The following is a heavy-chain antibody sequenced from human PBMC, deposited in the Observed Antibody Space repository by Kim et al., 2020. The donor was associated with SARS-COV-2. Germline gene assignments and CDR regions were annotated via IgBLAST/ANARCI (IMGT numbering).Heavy chain of an antibody. D-gene: IGHD1-26*01. CDR2: IFSGGST. Sequence: GGSLRLSCAASGFSVSSNYLTWVRQAPGKGLELVSVIFSGGSTQYADSVRDRFTISRDNSKNTLYLHMNSLRVEDTAVYFCARDALLIYWGQGTLVTVSS. V-gene: IGHV3-53*01. J-gene: IGHJ4*02. CDR1: GFSVSSNY. CDR3: ARDALLIY.